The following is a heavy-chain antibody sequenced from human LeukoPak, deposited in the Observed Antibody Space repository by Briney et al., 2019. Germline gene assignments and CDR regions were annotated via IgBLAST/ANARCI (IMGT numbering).Heavy chain of an antibody. CDR3: ARARRDPAASDCFDY. Sequence: SVKVSCKASGGTFSSYAISWVRQAPGHGLEWMGGIIPIFGTANYAQKFQGRVTITADESTSTAYMELSSLRSEDTAVYYCARARRDPAASDCFDYWGQGTLVTVSS. J-gene: IGHJ4*02. CDR1: GGTFSSYA. V-gene: IGHV1-69*19. D-gene: IGHD2-2*01. CDR2: IIPIFGTA.